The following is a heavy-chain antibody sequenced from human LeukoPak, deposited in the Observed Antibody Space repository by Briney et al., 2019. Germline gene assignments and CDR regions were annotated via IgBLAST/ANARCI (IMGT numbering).Heavy chain of an antibody. Sequence: GRSLRLSCAASGFTFSSYGMHWVRQAPGKGLEWVAVIWYDGSNKYYADSVKGRFTISRDNSKNTLYLQMNSLRAEDTAVYYCARTPVRLGYYFDYWGQGTLVTVSS. CDR1: GFTFSSYG. CDR2: IWYDGSNK. D-gene: IGHD4-11*01. CDR3: ARTPVRLGYYFDY. J-gene: IGHJ4*02. V-gene: IGHV3-33*01.